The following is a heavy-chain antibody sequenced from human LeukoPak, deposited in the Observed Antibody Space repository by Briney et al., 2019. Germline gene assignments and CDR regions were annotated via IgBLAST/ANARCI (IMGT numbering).Heavy chain of an antibody. V-gene: IGHV3-33*01. CDR2: IWYDGSNK. CDR1: GFTFSRYG. CDR3: ARDLGADYGGNSPPDY. Sequence: GGSLRLSCAASGFTFSRYGMHWVRQAPGKGLEWVAVIWYDGSNKYYADSVKGRFTISRDNSKNTLYLQMNSLRAEDTAVYYCARDLGADYGGNSPPDYWGQGTLVTVSS. J-gene: IGHJ4*02. D-gene: IGHD4-23*01.